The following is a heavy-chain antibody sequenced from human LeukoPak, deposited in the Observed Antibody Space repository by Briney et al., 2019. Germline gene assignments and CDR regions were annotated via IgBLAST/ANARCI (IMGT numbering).Heavy chain of an antibody. V-gene: IGHV4-59*12. CDR3: ARAGGVYWFDP. CDR1: GGSISSYY. CDR2: IYYSGST. Sequence: SETLSLTCTVSGGSISSYYWSWIRQPPGKGLEWIGYIYYSGSTNYNPSLKSRVTMSVDTSKNQFSLKLSSVTAADTAVYYCARAGGVYWFDPWGQGTLVTVSS. D-gene: IGHD1-14*01. J-gene: IGHJ5*02.